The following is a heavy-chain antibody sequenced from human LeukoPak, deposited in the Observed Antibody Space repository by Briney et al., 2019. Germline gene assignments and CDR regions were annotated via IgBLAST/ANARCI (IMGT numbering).Heavy chain of an antibody. V-gene: IGHV1-69*10. J-gene: IGHJ4*02. CDR1: GGTFSSYA. CDR2: IIPIFGIA. Sequence: ASVKVSCTASGGTFSSYAISWVRQAPGQGLEWMGGIIPIFGIANYAQKFQGRVTITADKSTSTAYMELSSLRSEDTAVYYCARDRPRPPNAYFDYWGQGTLVTVSS. CDR3: ARDRPRPPNAYFDY.